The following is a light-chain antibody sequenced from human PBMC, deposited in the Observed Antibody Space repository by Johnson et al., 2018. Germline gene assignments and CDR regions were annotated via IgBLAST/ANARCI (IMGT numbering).Light chain of an antibody. CDR2: ENN. CDR1: SSNIGNNY. Sequence: QSVLTQPPSVSAAPGQKVTISCSGSSSNIGNNYVSWYQQLPGTAPKLLIYENNKRPSGIPDRFSGSKSGTSATLGITGLQTGDEAVYYCETWASSLSAGNVFGTGTKVTV. CDR3: ETWASSLSAGNV. V-gene: IGLV1-51*02. J-gene: IGLJ1*01.